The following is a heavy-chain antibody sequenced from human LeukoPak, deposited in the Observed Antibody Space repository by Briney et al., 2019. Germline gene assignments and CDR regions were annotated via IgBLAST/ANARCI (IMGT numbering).Heavy chain of an antibody. J-gene: IGHJ6*03. CDR2: MSGSSGKT. CDR3: AKYKGGLQHNNCMDV. V-gene: IGHV3-23*01. CDR1: GFTFSSFA. Sequence: GGSLRLSCAASGFTFSSFAMSWVRQAPGKGLEWVSGMSGSSGKTYYADSVKGRFTISRDNSKNTLYLQMNSLRAEDTAVYYCAKYKGGLQHNNCMDVWGKGTTVAVSS. D-gene: IGHD5-24*01.